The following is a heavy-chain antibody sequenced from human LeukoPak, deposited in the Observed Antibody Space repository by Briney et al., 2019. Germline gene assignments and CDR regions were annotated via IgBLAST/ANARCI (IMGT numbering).Heavy chain of an antibody. V-gene: IGHV3-11*06. CDR2: ISSSSSHT. CDR1: GFTFSDYY. Sequence: GGSLRLSCAASGFTFSDYYMTWIRQSPGKGLEWVSYISSSSSHTHYADSVKGRFTISRGNAKNSLYLQMSSLRADDTAVYYCARVGVIAAAGTFDFWGQGTLVTVSS. J-gene: IGHJ4*02. D-gene: IGHD6-13*01. CDR3: ARVGVIAAAGTFDF.